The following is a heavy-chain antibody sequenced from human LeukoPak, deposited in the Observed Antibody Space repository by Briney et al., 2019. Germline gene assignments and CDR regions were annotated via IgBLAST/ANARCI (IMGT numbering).Heavy chain of an antibody. D-gene: IGHD5-18*01. V-gene: IGHV4-34*01. J-gene: IGHJ4*02. CDR3: ARGRDGYSYGIDY. CDR2: INHSGST. Sequence: PSETLSLTCAVYGGSFSGYYWSWIRQPPGKGLEWIGEINHSGSTNYNPSLKSRVTISVDTSKNQFSLKLSSVTAADTAVYYCARGRDGYSYGIDYWGQGTLVTVPS. CDR1: GGSFSGYY.